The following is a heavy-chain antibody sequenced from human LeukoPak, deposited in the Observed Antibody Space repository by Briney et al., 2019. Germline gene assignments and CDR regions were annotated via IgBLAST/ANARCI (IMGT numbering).Heavy chain of an antibody. V-gene: IGHV1-18*01. J-gene: IGHJ4*02. D-gene: IGHD5-12*01. CDR2: ISAYNGNT. CDR3: AITDIVAIAPPGY. CDR1: GYTFTSYG. Sequence: ASVKVSCKASGYTFTSYGISWVRQAPGQGLEWMGWISAYNGNTNYAQKLQGRVTMTTDTSTSTAYVELRSLRSDDTAVYYCAITDIVAIAPPGYWGQGTLVTVSS.